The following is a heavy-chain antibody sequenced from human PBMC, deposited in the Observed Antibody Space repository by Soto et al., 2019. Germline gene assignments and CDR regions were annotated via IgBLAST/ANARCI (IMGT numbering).Heavy chain of an antibody. D-gene: IGHD1-1*01. CDR1: GFSLTTSGMR. V-gene: IGHV2-70*04. CDR2: IDWDDDK. CDR3: AKTGTDGSWFDP. J-gene: IGHJ5*02. Sequence: SGPTLVNPTQTLTLTCTFSGFSLTTSGMRVSWIRQPPGKALEWLARIDWDDDKFYSTSLRTRPTISKDTSKNQVVLTMTNLDPVDTATYYCAKTGTDGSWFDPWGQGTLVTVS.